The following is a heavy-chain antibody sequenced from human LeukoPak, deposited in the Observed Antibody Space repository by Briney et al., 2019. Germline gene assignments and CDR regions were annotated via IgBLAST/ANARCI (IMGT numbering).Heavy chain of an antibody. CDR2: ISSSGGST. CDR3: AISLLHCGGDCYSFDY. Sequence: ASVKVSCKASGYTFTSYYMHWVRQAPGQGLEWMGIISSSGGSTSYAQKFQDRVTMTRDTSTSTVYMELSSLRSEDTAVYYCAISLLHCGGDCYSFDYWGQGTLVTVSS. V-gene: IGHV1-46*01. J-gene: IGHJ4*02. D-gene: IGHD2-21*02. CDR1: GYTFTSYY.